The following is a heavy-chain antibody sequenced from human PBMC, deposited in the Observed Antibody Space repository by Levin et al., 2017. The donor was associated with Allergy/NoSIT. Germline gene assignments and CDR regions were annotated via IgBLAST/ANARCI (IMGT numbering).Heavy chain of an antibody. CDR1: GFTFSSYG. CDR3: AKGLPYYYDSSGAPVDY. Sequence: GGSLRLSCAASGFTFSSYGMHWVRQAPGKGLEWVAVISYDGSNKYYADSVKGRFTISRDNSKNTLYLQMNSLRAEDTAVYYCAKGLPYYYDSSGAPVDYWGQGTLVTVSS. CDR2: ISYDGSNK. D-gene: IGHD3-22*01. J-gene: IGHJ4*02. V-gene: IGHV3-30*18.